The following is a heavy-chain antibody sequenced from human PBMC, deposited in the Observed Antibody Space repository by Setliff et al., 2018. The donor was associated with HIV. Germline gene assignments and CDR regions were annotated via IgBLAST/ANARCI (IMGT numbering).Heavy chain of an antibody. D-gene: IGHD3-3*01. CDR1: GGSFSGYY. CDR2: INHSGST. V-gene: IGHV4-34*01. CDR3: ARGTAYYNFWSGYSQDYYYYMDV. J-gene: IGHJ6*03. Sequence: SETLSLTCAVYGGSFSGYYWSWIRQSPGKGLEWIGEINHSGSTKYNPSLKGRVTISVDTSKNQFSLKLSSVTAADTAVYYCARGTAYYNFWSGYSQDYYYYMDVWVKGTTVTVSS.